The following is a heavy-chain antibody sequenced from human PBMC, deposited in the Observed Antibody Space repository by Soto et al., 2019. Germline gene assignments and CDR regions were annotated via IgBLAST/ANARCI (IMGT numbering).Heavy chain of an antibody. CDR3: ARDAYNWNQVTYYYMDV. CDR2: ISSSSSTI. J-gene: IGHJ6*03. CDR1: GFTFSSYS. D-gene: IGHD1-20*01. V-gene: IGHV3-48*01. Sequence: GGSLRLSCAASGFTFSSYSMNWVRQAPGKGLEWVSYISSSSSTIYYADSVKGRFTISRDNAKNSLYLQMNSLRAEDTAVYYCARDAYNWNQVTYYYMDVWGKGTTVTVSS.